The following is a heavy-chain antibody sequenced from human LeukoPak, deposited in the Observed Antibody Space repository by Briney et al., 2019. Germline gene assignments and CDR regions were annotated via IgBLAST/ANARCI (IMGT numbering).Heavy chain of an antibody. D-gene: IGHD2-15*01. CDR3: ARECSGGSCPPDAFDI. CDR1: GGTFSSYT. V-gene: IGHV1-69*01. CDR2: IIPIFGTA. Sequence: GASVKVSCKSSGGTFSSYTMNWVRQPPGQGLEWMGGIIPIFGTANYAHKFQGRVTITADDSTRTAYMELSSLRSEDTAIYYCARECSGGSCPPDAFDIWGQGTMVTVSS. J-gene: IGHJ3*02.